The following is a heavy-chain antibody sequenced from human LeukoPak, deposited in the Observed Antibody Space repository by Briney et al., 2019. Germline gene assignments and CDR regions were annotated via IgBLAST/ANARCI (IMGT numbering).Heavy chain of an antibody. CDR3: ARAFVWSMDV. J-gene: IGHJ6*03. CDR2: NSYSGST. V-gene: IGHV4-59*01. CDR1: GGPISTYY. Sequence: SETLSLTCTVSGGPISTYYWSWIRQPPGKELEWIGYNSYSGSTNYNPSLKSRVTISVDTSKNQFSLKLSSVTAADTAVYYCARAFVWSMDVWGKGTTVTVSS. D-gene: IGHD2-8*01.